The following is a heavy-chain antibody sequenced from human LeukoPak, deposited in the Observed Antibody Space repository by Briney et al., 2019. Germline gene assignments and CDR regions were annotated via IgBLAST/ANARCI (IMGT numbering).Heavy chain of an antibody. D-gene: IGHD3-10*01. CDR2: IYYSGST. CDR3: ANNYYGSGNWFDP. CDR1: GGSISSSSYY. J-gene: IGHJ5*02. V-gene: IGHV4-39*07. Sequence: SETLSLTCTVSGGSISSSSYYWGWIRQPPGKGLEWIGSIYYSGSTYYNPSLKSRVTISVDTSKNQFSLKLSSVTAADTAVYYCANNYYGSGNWFDPWGQGTLVTVSS.